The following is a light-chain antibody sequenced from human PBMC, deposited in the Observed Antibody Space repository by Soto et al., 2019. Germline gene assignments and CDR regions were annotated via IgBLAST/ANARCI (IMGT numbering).Light chain of an antibody. CDR3: ETWDSNTHTV. CDR2: LEGSGSY. CDR1: SGHSSYI. Sequence: QSALTQSSSASASLGSSVKLTCTLSSGHSSYIIAWNQQQPGKAPRYLMKLEGSGSYNKGSGVPDRFSGSSSGADRYLTISNLQFEDEADYYCETWDSNTHTVFGGGTKLTVL. J-gene: IGLJ3*02. V-gene: IGLV4-60*02.